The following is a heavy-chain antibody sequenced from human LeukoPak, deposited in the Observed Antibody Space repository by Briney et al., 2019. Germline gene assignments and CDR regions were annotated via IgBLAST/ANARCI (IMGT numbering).Heavy chain of an antibody. J-gene: IGHJ4*02. CDR1: GGSTSSYY. CDR3: ARSIPSDY. V-gene: IGHV4-59*01. CDR2: IYYSGST. Sequence: PSETLSLTCTVSGGSTSSYYWSWIRQPPGRGLEWIGYIYYSGSTNYNPSLKSRVTISVDTSKNQFSLKLSSVTAADTAVYYCARSIPSDYWGQGTLVTVSS.